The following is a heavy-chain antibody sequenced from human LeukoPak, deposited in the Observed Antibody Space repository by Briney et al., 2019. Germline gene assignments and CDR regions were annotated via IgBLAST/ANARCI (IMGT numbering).Heavy chain of an antibody. CDR3: ARGRSLTGYYMNWFDP. V-gene: IGHV5-51*01. CDR2: IYPGDSDT. Sequence: GESLKISCKGSGYSFTSYWIGWVRQMPGKGLESMGIIYPGDSDTRYSPSFQGQVTISADKSISTAYLQWSSLEASDTAMYYCARGRSLTGYYMNWFDPWGQGTLVTVSS. D-gene: IGHD3-9*01. CDR1: GYSFTSYW. J-gene: IGHJ5*02.